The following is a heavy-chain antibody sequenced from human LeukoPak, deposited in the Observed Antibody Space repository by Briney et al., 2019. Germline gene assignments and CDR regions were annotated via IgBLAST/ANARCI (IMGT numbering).Heavy chain of an antibody. V-gene: IGHV3-21*01. J-gene: IGHJ6*02. Sequence: GGSLRLSCAASRFTFSSYSMNWVRQAPGKGLEWVSSISSSSSYIYYADSVKGRFTISRDNAKNSLYLQMNSLRAEDTAVYYCARDQGTAVAGIRNGMDVWGQGTTVTVSS. CDR2: ISSSSSYI. D-gene: IGHD6-19*01. CDR3: ARDQGTAVAGIRNGMDV. CDR1: RFTFSSYS.